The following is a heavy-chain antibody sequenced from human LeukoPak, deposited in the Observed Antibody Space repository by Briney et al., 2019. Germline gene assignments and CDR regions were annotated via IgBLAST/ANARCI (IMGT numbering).Heavy chain of an antibody. CDR3: AVVGGGAQPYYYYGMDV. D-gene: IGHD3-16*01. CDR2: ISGSGGST. J-gene: IGHJ6*02. CDR1: GFTFSSYA. Sequence: PGGSLRLSCAASGFTFSSYAMSWVRKAPGKGLEWVSRISGSGGSTYYADSVKGRFTISRDNSKNTLYLQMNSLRAEDTAVYYCAVVGGGAQPYYYYGMDVWGQGTTVTVSS. V-gene: IGHV3-23*01.